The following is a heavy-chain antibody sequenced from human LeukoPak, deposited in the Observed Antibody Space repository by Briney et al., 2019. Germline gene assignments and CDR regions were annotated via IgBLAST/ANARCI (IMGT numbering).Heavy chain of an antibody. D-gene: IGHD2-15*01. V-gene: IGHV3-48*02. CDR1: GFTFSTYS. CDR2: ISADSNTI. J-gene: IGHJ2*01. Sequence: GGSLRLSCAASGFTFSTYSMNWVRQAPGEGLEWLSYISADSNTIYYADSVKGRFTISRDNAKTSLYLQMNTLRDEDTAVYYCARDRAAPTWFFDLWGRGTLVLVSS. CDR3: ARDRAAPTWFFDL.